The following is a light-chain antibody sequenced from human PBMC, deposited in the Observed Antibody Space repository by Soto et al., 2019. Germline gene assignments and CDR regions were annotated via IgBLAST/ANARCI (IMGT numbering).Light chain of an antibody. CDR1: QSISSY. V-gene: IGKV1-39*01. CDR2: AAS. Sequence: DIQMTQSPSSLSASVGDRVTITCRASQSISSYLNWYQQKPGKAPKLLIYAASSLQSGVPSRFGGSGSGTDFTLTISSLQPEDFATFYCQQSYSTLYPFGQGTKLEIK. J-gene: IGKJ2*01. CDR3: QQSYSTLYP.